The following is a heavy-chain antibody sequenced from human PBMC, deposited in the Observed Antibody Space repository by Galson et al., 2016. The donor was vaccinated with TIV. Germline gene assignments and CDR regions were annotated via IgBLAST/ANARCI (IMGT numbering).Heavy chain of an antibody. J-gene: IGHJ4*01. CDR2: IRYDATKT. CDR3: AKDGRTDFLDLEY. D-gene: IGHD1-1*01. Sequence: SLRLSCAASGFTFSHVGMHWVRQAPGKGLEWLAFIRYDATKTYYAESVKGRFTISRDQSRSALYLQMNALRGDDTAMYYCAKDGRTDFLDLEYWGQGILVIVSS. CDR1: GFTFSHVG. V-gene: IGHV3-30*02.